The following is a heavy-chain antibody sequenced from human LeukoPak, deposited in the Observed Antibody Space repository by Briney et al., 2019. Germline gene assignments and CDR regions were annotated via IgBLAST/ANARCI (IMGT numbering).Heavy chain of an antibody. V-gene: IGHV3-48*01. CDR1: GFTFSSYS. D-gene: IGHD3-10*01. J-gene: IGHJ4*02. CDR3: ARDYKGIDY. Sequence: GGSLRLSCAASGFTFSSYSMNWVRQAPGKGLEWVSYISSSSSTIYYADSVKGRFTIFRDNAKNSLYLQMNSLRAEDTAVYYCARDYKGIDYWGQGTLVTVSS. CDR2: ISSSSSTI.